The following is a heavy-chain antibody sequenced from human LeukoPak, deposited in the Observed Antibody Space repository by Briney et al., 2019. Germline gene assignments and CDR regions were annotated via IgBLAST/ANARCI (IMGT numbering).Heavy chain of an antibody. CDR3: ARDLGYCSSTSCRIDY. Sequence: ASVKVSCKASGYTFTSYGISWVRQAPGQGLEWMGWISAYNGNINYAQKLQSRVTMTTDTSTSTAYMELRSLRSDDTAVYYCARDLGYCSSTSCRIDYWGQGALVIVSS. J-gene: IGHJ4*02. CDR2: ISAYNGNI. D-gene: IGHD2-2*01. CDR1: GYTFTSYG. V-gene: IGHV1-18*01.